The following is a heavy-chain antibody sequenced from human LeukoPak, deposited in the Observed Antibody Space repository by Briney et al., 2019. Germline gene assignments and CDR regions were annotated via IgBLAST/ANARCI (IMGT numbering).Heavy chain of an antibody. V-gene: IGHV3-23*01. CDR3: AKGYSGYDLQAYMDV. CDR1: GFTFSSYG. Sequence: PGGSLRLSCAASGFTFSSYGMHWVRQAPGKGLEWVSAISGSGGSTYYADSVKGRFTISRDNSKNTLYLQMNSLRAEDTALYYCAKGYSGYDLQAYMDVWGKGTTVTVSS. D-gene: IGHD5-12*01. J-gene: IGHJ6*03. CDR2: ISGSGGST.